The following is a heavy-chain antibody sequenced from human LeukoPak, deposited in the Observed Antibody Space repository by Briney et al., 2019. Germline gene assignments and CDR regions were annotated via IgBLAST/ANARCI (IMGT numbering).Heavy chain of an antibody. J-gene: IGHJ6*02. CDR1: GFTFSSYS. CDR2: ISYDGSNK. V-gene: IGHV3-30-3*01. CDR3: ARDRRSVQPYYDYGMDV. Sequence: GGSLRLSCVASGFTFSSYSMHWVRQAPGKGLERVSVISYDGSNKYYADSVKGRFTISRDNSKNALYLQMNSLRAEATAVYYSARDRRSVQPYYDYGMDVWGQGITVTPSS.